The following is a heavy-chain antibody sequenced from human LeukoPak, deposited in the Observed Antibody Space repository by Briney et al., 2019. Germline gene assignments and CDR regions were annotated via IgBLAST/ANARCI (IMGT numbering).Heavy chain of an antibody. V-gene: IGHV4-59*01. J-gene: IGHJ5*01. CDR1: GGSISSNY. Sequence: PSKTLSLTCTVSGGSISSNYWSWIRQPPGKGLEWIGYIYYSGTTSYNPSLKSRVTISLDTSKNQFSLKVSSVTAADTAVYYCARVGWPVLLIDSWGQGTLVTVSS. CDR2: IYYSGTT. CDR3: ARVGWPVLLIDS. D-gene: IGHD2/OR15-2a*01.